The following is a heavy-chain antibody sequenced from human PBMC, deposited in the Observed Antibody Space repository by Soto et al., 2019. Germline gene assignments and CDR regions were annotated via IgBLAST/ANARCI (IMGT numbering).Heavy chain of an antibody. CDR3: ARSGWPSQFDY. CDR2: INHSGST. J-gene: IGHJ4*02. Sequence: QVQLQQWGAGLLKPSETLSLTCAVYGGSFSGYYWSWIRQPPGKGLEWIGEINHSGSTNYNPSLKSRVTISVDTSKNQFSLKLSSVTAADSAVYYCARSGWPSQFDYWGQGTLVTVSS. D-gene: IGHD6-19*01. CDR1: GGSFSGYY. V-gene: IGHV4-34*01.